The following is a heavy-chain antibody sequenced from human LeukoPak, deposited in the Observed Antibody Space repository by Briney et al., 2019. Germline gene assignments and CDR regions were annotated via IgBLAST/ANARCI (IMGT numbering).Heavy chain of an antibody. CDR3: ARERGYSYGYQIDY. CDR2: IYYTGNT. D-gene: IGHD5-18*01. Sequence: SETLSLTCTVSGGSISSDYWSWIRQPPGKGLERIGYIYYTGNTAYNPSLKSRLNISVDTSKNQFSLRLSSVTAADTAIYYCARERGYSYGYQIDYWGQGTLVTVSS. V-gene: IGHV4-59*01. J-gene: IGHJ4*02. CDR1: GGSISSDY.